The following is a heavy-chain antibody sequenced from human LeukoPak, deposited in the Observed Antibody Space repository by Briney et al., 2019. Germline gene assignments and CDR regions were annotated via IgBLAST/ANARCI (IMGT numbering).Heavy chain of an antibody. D-gene: IGHD2-2*01. CDR1: GFTFSDYW. CDR3: AGNLYTRFGDC. Sequence: GGSLRLSCAASGFTFSDYWMHWVRQTPEKGLVWFSRINSDGSSTIYADSVKGRFTISRDNAQNTLYLQMNSLRAEDTAVYYCAGNLYTRFGDCWGQGALVTVSS. CDR2: INSDGSST. V-gene: IGHV3-74*01. J-gene: IGHJ4*02.